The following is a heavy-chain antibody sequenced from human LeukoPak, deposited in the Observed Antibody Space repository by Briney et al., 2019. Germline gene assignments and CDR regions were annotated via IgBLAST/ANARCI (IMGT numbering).Heavy chain of an antibody. CDR1: GGSFSGYY. V-gene: IGHV4-31*11. D-gene: IGHD3-22*01. CDR2: IYYSGST. J-gene: IGHJ4*02. Sequence: ASETLSLTCAVYGGSFSGYYWSWIRQHPGKGLEWIGYIYYSGSTYYNPSLKSRVTISVDTSKNQFSLKLSSVTAADTAVYYCARDPGYSSGYLFDYWGQGTLVTVSS. CDR3: ARDPGYSSGYLFDY.